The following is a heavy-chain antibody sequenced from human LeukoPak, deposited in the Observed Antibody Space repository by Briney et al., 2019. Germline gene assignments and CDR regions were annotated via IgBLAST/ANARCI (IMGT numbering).Heavy chain of an antibody. V-gene: IGHV3-23*01. Sequence: GGSLRLSCAASGFTFSSYAMSWVRQAPGKGLEWVSAISGSGGSTYYADSVKGRFTISRDNSKNTLYLQMNSLRAEDTAVYYCAKDPIRFLEWLDGFDYWGQGTLVTVSS. D-gene: IGHD3-3*01. CDR2: ISGSGGST. J-gene: IGHJ4*02. CDR3: AKDPIRFLEWLDGFDY. CDR1: GFTFSSYA.